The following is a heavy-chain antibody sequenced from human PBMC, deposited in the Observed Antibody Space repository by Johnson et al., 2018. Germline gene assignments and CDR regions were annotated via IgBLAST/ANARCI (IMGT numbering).Heavy chain of an antibody. J-gene: IGHJ6*03. CDR1: GFTFSSYA. CDR3: ARDPAGVAYYYYYYMDV. CDR2: ISYDGSNK. Sequence: QVQLVQSGGGLVKPGGSLRLSCAASGFTFSSYAMHWVRQAPGKGLEWVAVISYDGSNKYYADSGKGRFTSSRDNSKNPLYLQMNSLRAEDTAVYYCARDPAGVAYYYYYYMDVWGKGTTVTVSS. V-gene: IGHV3-30-3*01. D-gene: IGHD3-10*01.